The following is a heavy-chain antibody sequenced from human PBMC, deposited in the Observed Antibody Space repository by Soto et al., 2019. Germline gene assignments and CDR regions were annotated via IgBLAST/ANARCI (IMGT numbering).Heavy chain of an antibody. D-gene: IGHD3-3*01. CDR3: AKGGNDFWSGYDYGMDV. CDR2: ISYDGSNK. Sequence: GGSLRLSCAASGFTFSSYGMHWVRQAPGKGLEWVAVISYDGSNKYYADSVKGRFTISRDNSKNTLYLQMNSLRAEDTAVYYCAKGGNDFWSGYDYGMDVWGQGTTVTVSS. V-gene: IGHV3-30*18. CDR1: GFTFSSYG. J-gene: IGHJ6*02.